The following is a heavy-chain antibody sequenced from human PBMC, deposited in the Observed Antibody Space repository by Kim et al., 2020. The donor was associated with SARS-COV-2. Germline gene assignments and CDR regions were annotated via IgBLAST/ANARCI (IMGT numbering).Heavy chain of an antibody. Sequence: SETLSLTCSVSGDSISSYYWNWIRQPPGKGLEWVGYIYYSGTTSYNPSLKSRLTISIDTSKNQFSLNLRSVTAADTAVYYCARDSLADYESSGYVDWGQGTQVTVSS. J-gene: IGHJ4*02. CDR3: ARDSLADYESSGYVD. V-gene: IGHV4-59*01. CDR2: IYYSGTT. D-gene: IGHD3-22*01. CDR1: GDSISSYY.